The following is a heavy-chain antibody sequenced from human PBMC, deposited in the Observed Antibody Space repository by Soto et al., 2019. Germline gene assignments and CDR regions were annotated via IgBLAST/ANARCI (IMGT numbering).Heavy chain of an antibody. Sequence: SLKVSCKASGGTFSIYAISWVLQAPGQGLEWMGGIIPIFGTANYAQKFQGRVTITADESTSTAYMELSSLRSEDTAVYYCARDRDYVWGSYRYTGVYWGQGTLVTVS. V-gene: IGHV1-69*13. CDR1: GGTFSIYA. J-gene: IGHJ4*02. D-gene: IGHD3-16*02. CDR2: IIPIFGTA. CDR3: ARDRDYVWGSYRYTGVY.